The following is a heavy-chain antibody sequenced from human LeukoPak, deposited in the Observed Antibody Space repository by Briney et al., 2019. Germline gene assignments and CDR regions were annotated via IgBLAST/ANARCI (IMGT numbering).Heavy chain of an antibody. J-gene: IGHJ4*02. CDR3: ARAVAGTGAFDY. V-gene: IGHV3-11*04. D-gene: IGHD6-19*01. Sequence: PGGSLRLSCAASGFTFSDYYMTWIRQAPGKVLELVSYISSSGSTMYSADSVKGRFTISRDNAKKPLYLQMNRLRAEDKAVYYCARAVAGTGAFDYWGQGTLVTVSS. CDR2: ISSSGSTM. CDR1: GFTFSDYY.